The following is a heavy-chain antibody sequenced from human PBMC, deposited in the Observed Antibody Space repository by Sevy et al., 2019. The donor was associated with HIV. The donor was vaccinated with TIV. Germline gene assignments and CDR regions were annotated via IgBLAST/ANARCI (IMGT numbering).Heavy chain of an antibody. CDR1: GITFSTSG. Sequence: GGSLRLSCVVSGITFSTSGMHWVRQAPGKGLEWVAMIWYDGSSKDYAESVKGRFAISRDNSQNTAFLQMNSLRAEDTGVYYCATNMVHAGAYDSYFNFWGQGSLVTVSS. J-gene: IGHJ4*02. V-gene: IGHV3-33*08. CDR2: IWYDGSSK. D-gene: IGHD3-10*01. CDR3: ATNMVHAGAYDSYFNF.